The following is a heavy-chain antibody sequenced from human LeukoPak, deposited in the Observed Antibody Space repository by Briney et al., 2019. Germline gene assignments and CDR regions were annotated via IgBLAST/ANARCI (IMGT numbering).Heavy chain of an antibody. V-gene: IGHV1-46*01. J-gene: IGHJ4*02. D-gene: IGHD5-18*01. Sequence: ASVKVSCKASGYSFSNYGISWVRQAPGQGLEWMGIISPSGGSTSYAQKFQGRVTMTRDTSTSTVYMELSSLRSEDTAVYYCARDLGLYSYGSVVDYWGQGTLVTVSS. CDR2: ISPSGGST. CDR3: ARDLGLYSYGSVVDY. CDR1: GYSFSNYG.